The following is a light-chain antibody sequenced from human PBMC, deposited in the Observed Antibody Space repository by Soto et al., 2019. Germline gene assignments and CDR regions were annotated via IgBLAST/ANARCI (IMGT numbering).Light chain of an antibody. J-gene: IGKJ5*01. V-gene: IGKV2-28*01. CDR3: MQSLQTPLT. Sequence: DILMTQSPLSLPVTRGESSSICCRSGQSVLRSTGYNFLDWYLQKPGQSPQLLIYLGSNRASGVPDRFSGSGSGTDFTLKITRVEAEDVGVYHCMQSLQTPLTFGQGTRLEIK. CDR1: QSVLRSTGYNF. CDR2: LGS.